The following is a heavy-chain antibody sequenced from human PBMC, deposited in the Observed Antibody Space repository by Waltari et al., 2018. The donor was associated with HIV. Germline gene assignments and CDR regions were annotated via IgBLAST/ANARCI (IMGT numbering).Heavy chain of an antibody. J-gene: IGHJ4*02. CDR1: GYTFTGHH. V-gene: IGHV1-2*02. Sequence: QVQLVQSGAEVKRPGASVPVSCKASGYTFTGHHTHWVRQAPGQGLEWMGWINTNSGDTKYAQKFQGRVTMTRDTSISTAYMEMSRLTSDDTAVYYCASSLGWYTRSVVGHWGQGTLVTVSS. CDR2: INTNSGDT. CDR3: ASSLGWYTRSVVGH. D-gene: IGHD2-21*01.